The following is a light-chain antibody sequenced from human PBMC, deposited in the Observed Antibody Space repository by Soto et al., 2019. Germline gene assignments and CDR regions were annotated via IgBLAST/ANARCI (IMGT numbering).Light chain of an antibody. V-gene: IGLV2-23*01. CDR2: EGS. J-gene: IGLJ1*01. Sequence: QSALTQPASVSGSPGQSITISCTGTSSDVGSYNLVSWYQQHPGKAPKLMIYEGSKRPSGVSNRFSGSKSGNTASLTISGLQAEDADYYYCCSYAGSSTYVFGTGTKLTVL. CDR3: CSYAGSSTYV. CDR1: SSDVGSYNL.